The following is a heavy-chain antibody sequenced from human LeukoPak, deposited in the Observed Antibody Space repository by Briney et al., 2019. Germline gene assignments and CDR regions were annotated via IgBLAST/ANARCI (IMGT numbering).Heavy chain of an antibody. V-gene: IGHV3-23*01. CDR2: VSGSGSVT. Sequence: GGSLRLSCAASGFTFRSYAMNWVRQAPGKGLEWVSSVSGSGSVTFYGDSVKGRFTISRDNSKNTLYLQMDSLRAEDTAVYYCAKAPYDHKYYYMGVWGRGTTVTVSS. D-gene: IGHD5-12*01. CDR1: GFTFRSYA. CDR3: AKAPYDHKYYYMGV. J-gene: IGHJ6*03.